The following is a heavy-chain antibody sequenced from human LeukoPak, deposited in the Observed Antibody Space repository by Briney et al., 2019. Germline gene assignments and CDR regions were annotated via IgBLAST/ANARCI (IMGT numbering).Heavy chain of an antibody. CDR1: GFTFSSNA. D-gene: IGHD5-18*01. CDR2: ISYDGSNK. J-gene: IGHJ3*02. V-gene: IGHV3-30*04. Sequence: GGSLRLSCAASGFTFSSNAMSWVRQAPGKGLEWVAAISYDGSNKYYADSVKGRFTISRDNSKNTLYLQMNSLRAEDTAVYYCARDHRMDTAMVKGAGAFDIWGQGTMVTVSS. CDR3: ARDHRMDTAMVKGAGAFDI.